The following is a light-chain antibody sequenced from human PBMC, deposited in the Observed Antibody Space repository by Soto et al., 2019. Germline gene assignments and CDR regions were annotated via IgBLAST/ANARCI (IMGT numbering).Light chain of an antibody. V-gene: IGLV2-14*01. CDR3: SSYTTTNPVL. J-gene: IGLJ2*01. Sequence: QSVLTQPASVSGSPGQSITISCTGSSSDVGAHKYVSWYQQHPGKAPKLIIYEVSDRPSGVSPRFSGSKSGNTASLTISRLQAEDEADYYCSSYTTTNPVLFGGGTKLTVL. CDR1: SSDVGAHKY. CDR2: EVS.